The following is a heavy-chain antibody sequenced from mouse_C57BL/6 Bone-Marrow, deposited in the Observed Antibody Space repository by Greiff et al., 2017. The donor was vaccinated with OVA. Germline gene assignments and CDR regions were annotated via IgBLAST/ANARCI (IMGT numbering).Heavy chain of an antibody. CDR3: ARFLYYYGSSLSYWYFDV. J-gene: IGHJ1*03. CDR1: GYTFTSYW. D-gene: IGHD1-1*01. Sequence: QVQLQQPGAELVMPGASVKLSCKASGYTFTSYWMHWVKQRPGQGLEWIGEIDPSDSYTNSNQKFKGKSTLTVDKSSSTAYMQLSSLTSEYSAFYYCARFLYYYGSSLSYWYFDVWGTGTTVTVSS. V-gene: IGHV1-69*01. CDR2: IDPSDSYT.